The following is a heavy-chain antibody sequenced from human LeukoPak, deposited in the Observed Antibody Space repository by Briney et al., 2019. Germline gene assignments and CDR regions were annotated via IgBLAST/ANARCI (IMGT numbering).Heavy chain of an antibody. CDR2: IIPIFGTA. CDR3: ARGAGMATMNFDY. V-gene: IGHV1-69*13. J-gene: IGHJ4*02. D-gene: IGHD5-24*01. CDR1: GGTFSSYA. Sequence: SVKVSCKASGGTFSSYAISWVRQAPGQGLEWMGGIIPIFGTANYAQKFQGRVTITADESTSSAYMELSGLRSEDTAVYYCARGAGMATMNFDYWGQGTLVTVSS.